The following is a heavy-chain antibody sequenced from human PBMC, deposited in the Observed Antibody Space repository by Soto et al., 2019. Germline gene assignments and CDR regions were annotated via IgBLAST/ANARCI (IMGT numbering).Heavy chain of an antibody. CDR1: GFTFSSYS. CDR3: ARPLEYYDFWSGPGGYGMDV. D-gene: IGHD3-3*01. J-gene: IGHJ6*02. Sequence: PGGSLRLSCAASGFTFSSYSMNWVRQAPGKGLEWVSSISSSSSYIYYADSVKGRFTISGDNAKNSLYLQMNSLRAEDTAVYYCARPLEYYDFWSGPGGYGMDVWGQGTTVTVSS. CDR2: ISSSSSYI. V-gene: IGHV3-21*01.